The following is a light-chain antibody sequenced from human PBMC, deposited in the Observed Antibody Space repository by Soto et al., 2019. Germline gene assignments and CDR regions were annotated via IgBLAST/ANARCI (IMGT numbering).Light chain of an antibody. V-gene: IGKV3-11*01. CDR2: DAS. CDR3: QQRSNWPRT. Sequence: EIVLTQSPATLSLSPGERATLSCRASQSVSSSLAWYQQKPGQAPRLLIYDASSRATGIPARFSGSGSGTDFTLAISSLEPEDFAVYYCQQRSNWPRTFGQGTKVDIK. CDR1: QSVSSS. J-gene: IGKJ1*01.